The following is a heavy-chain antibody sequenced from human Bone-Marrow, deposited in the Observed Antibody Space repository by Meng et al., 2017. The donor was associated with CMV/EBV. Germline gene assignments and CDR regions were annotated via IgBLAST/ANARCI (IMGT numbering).Heavy chain of an antibody. CDR3: ARDSPRELTFDY. Sequence: GGSLRLSCAASGFTFSSYAMHWVRQAPGKGLEWVAVISYDGSNKYYADSVKGRFTISRDNAKNSLYLQMNSLRAEDTALYYCARDSPRELTFDYWGQGTLVTVSS. J-gene: IGHJ4*02. CDR2: ISYDGSNK. V-gene: IGHV3-30-3*01. CDR1: GFTFSSYA. D-gene: IGHD1-26*01.